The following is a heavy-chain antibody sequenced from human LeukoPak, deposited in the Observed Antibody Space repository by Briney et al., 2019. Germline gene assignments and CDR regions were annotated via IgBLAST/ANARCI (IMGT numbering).Heavy chain of an antibody. CDR2: ISGSGGST. D-gene: IGHD3-22*01. V-gene: IGHV3-23*01. J-gene: IGHJ4*02. CDR1: RFSFSNYG. Sequence: GGSLRLSCAVSRFSFSNYGMSWVRQAPGKGLEWVSAISGSGGSTYYADSVKGRFTISRDNPKNTLYLQMNSLRAEDTALYYCAKSSYYDTSGSYREYYFDYWGQGALVTVSS. CDR3: AKSSYYDTSGSYREYYFDY.